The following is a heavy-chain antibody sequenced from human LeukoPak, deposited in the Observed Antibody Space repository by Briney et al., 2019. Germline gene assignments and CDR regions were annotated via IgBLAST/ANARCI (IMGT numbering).Heavy chain of an antibody. V-gene: IGHV3-74*01. CDR3: ARNHSGYCSSTSCYLGTFDY. J-gene: IGHJ4*02. Sequence: GGSLRLSCAASGFTFSSYWMHWVRQAPGKGLVWVSRINSDGSSTSYADSVKGRFTISRDNAKNTLYLQMNSLRAEDTAVYYCARNHSGYCSSTSCYLGTFDYWGQGTLVTVSS. D-gene: IGHD2-2*01. CDR1: GFTFSSYW. CDR2: INSDGSST.